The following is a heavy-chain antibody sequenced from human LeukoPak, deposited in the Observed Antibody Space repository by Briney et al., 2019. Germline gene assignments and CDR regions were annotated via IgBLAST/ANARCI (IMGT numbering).Heavy chain of an antibody. CDR1: GGSFSGYY. Sequence: PSETLSLTCAVYGGSFSGYYWSWIRQPPGKGLEWIGEINHSGSTNYNPSLKSRVTLSVDTSKNQFSLKLSSVTAADTAVYYCARAFRLVLRFLDRRGPSYYMDVWGKGTTVTVSS. J-gene: IGHJ6*03. D-gene: IGHD3-3*01. V-gene: IGHV4-34*01. CDR2: INHSGST. CDR3: ARAFRLVLRFLDRRGPSYYMDV.